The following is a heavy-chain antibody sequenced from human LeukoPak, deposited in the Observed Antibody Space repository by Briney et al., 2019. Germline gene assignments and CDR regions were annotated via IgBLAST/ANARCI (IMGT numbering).Heavy chain of an antibody. CDR3: ARGQYYDILTGYYTHRWFDP. V-gene: IGHV1-8*01. CDR2: MNPNSGNT. J-gene: IGHJ5*02. D-gene: IGHD3-9*01. CDR1: GYTFTSYD. Sequence: ASVKVSCKASGYTFTSYDINWVRQATGQGLEWMGWMNPNSGNTGYAQKFQGRDTMTRNTSISTAYMELSSLRSEDTAVYYCARGQYYDILTGYYTHRWFDPWGQGTLVTVSS.